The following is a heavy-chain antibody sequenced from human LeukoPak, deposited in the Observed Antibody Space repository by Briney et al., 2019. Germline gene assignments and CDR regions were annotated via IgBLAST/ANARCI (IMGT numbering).Heavy chain of an antibody. J-gene: IGHJ4*02. CDR2: MNPNSGNT. CDR1: GYTFTSYD. V-gene: IGHV1-8*01. CDR3: ARVPKRRITIFGVVGGGYYSDY. D-gene: IGHD3-3*01. Sequence: ASVKVSCKASGYTFTSYDINWVRQATGQGLEWMGWMNPNSGNTGYAQKFQGRVTMTRNTSISTAYMELSSLRSEDTAVYYCARVPKRRITIFGVVGGGYYSDYWGQGTLVTVSS.